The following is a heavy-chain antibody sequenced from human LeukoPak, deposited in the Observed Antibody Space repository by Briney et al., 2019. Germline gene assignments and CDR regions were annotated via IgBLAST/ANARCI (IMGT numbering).Heavy chain of an antibody. D-gene: IGHD6-19*01. J-gene: IGHJ4*02. V-gene: IGHV4-59*01. Sequence: PSETLSLTCAVHGGSFSGYYWSWIRQPPGKGLEWIGYIYYSGSTNYNPSLKSRVTISVDTSKNQFSLKLSSVTAADTAVYYCASQYSSGWYDYWGQGTLVTVSS. CDR3: ASQYSSGWYDY. CDR1: GGSFSGYY. CDR2: IYYSGST.